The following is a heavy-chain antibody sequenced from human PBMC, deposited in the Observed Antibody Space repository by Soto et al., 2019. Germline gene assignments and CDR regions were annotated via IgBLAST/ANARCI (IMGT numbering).Heavy chain of an antibody. V-gene: IGHV5-10-1*01. CDR3: ARHYSGSSAFDS. Sequence: PGESLKISCKGSGYSFTNYWISWVRQMPGKGLEWMGRIDPSDSYTNYSPSFQGHVTMSADKSISTAYLQWSSLKASDTAMYYCARHYSGSSAFDSWGQGTMVTVSS. D-gene: IGHD1-26*01. J-gene: IGHJ3*02. CDR1: GYSFTNYW. CDR2: IDPSDSYT.